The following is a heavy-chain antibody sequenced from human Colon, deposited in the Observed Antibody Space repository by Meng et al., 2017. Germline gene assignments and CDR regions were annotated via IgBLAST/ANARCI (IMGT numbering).Heavy chain of an antibody. V-gene: IGHV5-51*01. CDR3: AGHEALRYFDWLLLDGAFDI. CDR2: IYPGDSDT. D-gene: IGHD3-9*01. J-gene: IGHJ3*02. Sequence: GESLKISWKGSGYSFTSYWSGWVRHMPGKGLEWMGIIYPGDSDTRYSPSFHGQVTISADKSISTAYLQWSSLKASDTAMYYCAGHEALRYFDWLLLDGAFDIWGQGTMVTVSS. CDR1: GYSFTSYW.